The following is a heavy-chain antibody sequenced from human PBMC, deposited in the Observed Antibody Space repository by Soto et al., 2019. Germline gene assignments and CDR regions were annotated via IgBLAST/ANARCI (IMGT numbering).Heavy chain of an antibody. D-gene: IGHD3-22*01. CDR3: ASHYYDSSGYYYIMYGMDV. CDR1: GYSFTSYW. Sequence: PGESLKISCKGSGYSFTSYWIGWVRQMPGKGLEWMGIIYPGDSDTRYSPSFQGQVTISADKSISTAYLQWSSLKASDTAMYYCASHYYDSSGYYYIMYGMDVWGQGTTVTVSS. J-gene: IGHJ6*02. CDR2: IYPGDSDT. V-gene: IGHV5-51*01.